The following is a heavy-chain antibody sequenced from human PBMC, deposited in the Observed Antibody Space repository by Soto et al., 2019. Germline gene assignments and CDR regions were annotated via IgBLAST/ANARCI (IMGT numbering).Heavy chain of an antibody. CDR3: ARGLNVYYFDY. D-gene: IGHD3-16*01. CDR2: INPGNDNT. Sequence: ASVKVSCKTSGYTFTSYDINWVRQATGQGLEWMGCINPGNDNTTYSQKFQDRVTISRDTSASTAYMELSSLRSEDTAVYYCARGLNVYYFDYWGQGTLVTVSS. J-gene: IGHJ4*02. CDR1: GYTFTSYD. V-gene: IGHV1-3*01.